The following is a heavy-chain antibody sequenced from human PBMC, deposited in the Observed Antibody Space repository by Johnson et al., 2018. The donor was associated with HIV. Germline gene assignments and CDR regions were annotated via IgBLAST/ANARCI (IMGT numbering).Heavy chain of an antibody. J-gene: IGHJ3*02. D-gene: IGHD6-13*01. V-gene: IGHV3-30*14. CDR3: ARGSSSWLHDAFDI. Sequence: VQLVESGGGVVQPGRSLRLSCPASGFTFSNYAMHWVRQAPGKGLEWVAVISYDGSNKYYAASVKGRFTISRDNSKNTLYLQMNSLRAGDTAVYYCARGSSSWLHDAFDIWGQGTMVTVSS. CDR2: ISYDGSNK. CDR1: GFTFSNYA.